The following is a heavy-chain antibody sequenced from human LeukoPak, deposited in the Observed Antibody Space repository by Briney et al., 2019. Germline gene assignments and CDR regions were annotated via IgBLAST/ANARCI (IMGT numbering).Heavy chain of an antibody. CDR3: ARDSYRALEY. J-gene: IGHJ4*02. CDR1: GFTFSSHW. Sequence: GGSLRLSCAGSGFTFSSHWMNWVRQAPGKGLEWVAHINQDGSETYYVDSVKGRFTISRDNAKNSLYLQMHSLRAEDTAVYYCARDSYRALEYWGQGTLVTVSS. CDR2: INQDGSET. V-gene: IGHV3-7*01. D-gene: IGHD1-14*01.